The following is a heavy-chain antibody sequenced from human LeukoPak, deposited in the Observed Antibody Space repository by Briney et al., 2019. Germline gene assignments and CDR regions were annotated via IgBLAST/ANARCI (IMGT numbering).Heavy chain of an antibody. V-gene: IGHV1-69*05. J-gene: IGHJ4*02. CDR2: IIPIFGTA. D-gene: IGHD6-19*01. CDR3: GRERDSSGWYLGYFDY. CDR1: GGTFSSYA. Sequence: GASVKVSCKASGGTFSSYAISWVRQAPGQGREWMGRIIPIFGTANYAQKFQGRVTITTDESTSTAYMELSSLRSEETAVYYCGRERDSSGWYLGYFDYWGQGNLVTVSS.